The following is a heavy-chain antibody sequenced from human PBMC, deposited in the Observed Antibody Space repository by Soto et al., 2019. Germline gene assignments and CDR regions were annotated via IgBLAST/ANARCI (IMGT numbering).Heavy chain of an antibody. CDR2: IWNDGNKR. Sequence: GGSLRLSCAAFGFTFSTHGMHWVRQAPGKGLEWVALIWNDGNKRDYADSVEGQFTISRDNSKNIVYLRMDSLRVEDTAVYFCARDTWIVSPITSFDHWGQGDLVTVSS. CDR1: GFTFSTHG. D-gene: IGHD1-26*01. CDR3: ARDTWIVSPITSFDH. V-gene: IGHV3-33*01. J-gene: IGHJ4*02.